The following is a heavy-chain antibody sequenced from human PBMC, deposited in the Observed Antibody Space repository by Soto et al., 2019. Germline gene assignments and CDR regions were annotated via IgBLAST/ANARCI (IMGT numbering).Heavy chain of an antibody. Sequence: TLSLTCTVSGGSISSGGYYWSWIRQHPGKGLEWIGYIYYSGSTYYNPSLKSRVTISVDTSKNQFSLKLSSVTAADTAVYYCARALLYYDFWSGYPYYFDYWGQGTLVTVSS. CDR2: IYYSGST. V-gene: IGHV4-31*03. CDR1: GGSISSGGYY. CDR3: ARALLYYDFWSGYPYYFDY. D-gene: IGHD3-3*01. J-gene: IGHJ4*02.